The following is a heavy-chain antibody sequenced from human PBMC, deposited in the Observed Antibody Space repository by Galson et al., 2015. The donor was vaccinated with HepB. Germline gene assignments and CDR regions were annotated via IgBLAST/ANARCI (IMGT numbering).Heavy chain of an antibody. Sequence: SVKVSCKASGYTFTSYAMHWVRQAPGQRLEWMGWINAGNGNTKYSQKFQGRVTITRDTSASTAYMELSSLRSEDTAVYYCARDEDIYDYVWGSYRDYYYGMDVWGQGTTVTVSS. CDR1: GYTFTSYA. CDR2: INAGNGNT. J-gene: IGHJ6*02. CDR3: ARDEDIYDYVWGSYRDYYYGMDV. D-gene: IGHD3-16*01. V-gene: IGHV1-3*01.